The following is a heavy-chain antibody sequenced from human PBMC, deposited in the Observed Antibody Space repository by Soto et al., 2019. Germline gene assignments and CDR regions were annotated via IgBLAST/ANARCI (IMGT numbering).Heavy chain of an antibody. V-gene: IGHV3-48*01. D-gene: IGHD1-1*01. J-gene: IGHJ6*02. CDR2: ISSSSSTI. Sequence: SGGSLRLSCAASGFTFSSYSMNWVRQAPGKGLEWVSYISSSSSTIYYADSVKGRFTISRDNSKNTLYLQMNSLRAEDTAVYYCARDSPTNVQGAYYYGMDVWGQGTTVTVSS. CDR3: ARDSPTNVQGAYYYGMDV. CDR1: GFTFSSYS.